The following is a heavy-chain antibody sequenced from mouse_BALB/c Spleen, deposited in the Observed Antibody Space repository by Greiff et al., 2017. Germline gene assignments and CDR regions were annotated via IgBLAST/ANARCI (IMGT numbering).Heavy chain of an antibody. V-gene: IGHV3-2*02. CDR3: ARRGYGNYWFAY. J-gene: IGHJ3*01. CDR2: ISYSGST. D-gene: IGHD2-10*02. CDR1: GYSITSDYA. Sequence: EVMLVESGPGLVKPSQSLSLTCTVTGYSITSDYAWNWIRQFPGNKLEWMGYISYSGSTSYNPSLKSRISITRDTSKNQFFLQLNSVTTEDTATYYCARRGYGNYWFAYWGQGTLVTVSA.